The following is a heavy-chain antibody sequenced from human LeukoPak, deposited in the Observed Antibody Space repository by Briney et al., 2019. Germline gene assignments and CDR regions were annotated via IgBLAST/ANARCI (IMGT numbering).Heavy chain of an antibody. CDR1: GFTFDDYG. Sequence: GGSLRLSCAASGFTFDDYGMSWVRQAPGKGLEWVSGINWNGGSTGYADSVKGRFTISRDNAKNSLYLQMNSLRAEDTAVYYCASPLRGDKGDPWGQGTLVTVSS. J-gene: IGHJ5*02. CDR2: INWNGGST. D-gene: IGHD2-21*02. V-gene: IGHV3-20*04. CDR3: ASPLRGDKGDP.